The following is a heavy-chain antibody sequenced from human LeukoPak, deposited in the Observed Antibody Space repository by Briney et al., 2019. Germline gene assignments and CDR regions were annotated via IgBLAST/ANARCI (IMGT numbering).Heavy chain of an antibody. CDR1: GFTFSSYA. V-gene: IGHV3-30*04. Sequence: GALRLSCAASGFTFSSYAMHWVRQAPGKGLEWVAVISYDGSNKYYADSVKGRFTISRDNAKNSPYLQMNSLRAEDTAVYYCARDYGDYVFDYWGQGTLVTVSS. J-gene: IGHJ4*02. D-gene: IGHD4-17*01. CDR3: ARDYGDYVFDY. CDR2: ISYDGSNK.